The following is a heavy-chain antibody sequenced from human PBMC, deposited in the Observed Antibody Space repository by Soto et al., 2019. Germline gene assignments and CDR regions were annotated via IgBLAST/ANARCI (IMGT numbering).Heavy chain of an antibody. J-gene: IGHJ1*01. D-gene: IGHD6-25*01. CDR3: ARAAPPFQH. CDR1: GFILSDHY. CDR2: SRNKANSYTT. V-gene: IGHV3-72*01. Sequence: EVQLVESGGGLVQPGGSLRLSCAASGFILSDHYMDWVRQAPGKGLEWVGRSRNKANSYTTEYVASVKGRFTISRDESKNSLYLQMNSLRTEDTAVYYCARAAPPFQHWAQGTLVTVSS.